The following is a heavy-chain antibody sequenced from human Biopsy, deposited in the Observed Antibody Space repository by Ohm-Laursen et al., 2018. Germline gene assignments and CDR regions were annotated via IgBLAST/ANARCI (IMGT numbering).Heavy chain of an antibody. Sequence: GASVNVSCKASGYTFTSYDINWVRQATGQGLEWMGWMNPNSGNTDYAQKFQGRVTMTRNTSISTAYMELNSLRSEDTAVYYCARGSFWFGGNYYYGMDVWGQGTTVTVSS. J-gene: IGHJ6*02. CDR3: ARGSFWFGGNYYYGMDV. D-gene: IGHD3-10*01. CDR2: MNPNSGNT. CDR1: GYTFTSYD. V-gene: IGHV1-8*01.